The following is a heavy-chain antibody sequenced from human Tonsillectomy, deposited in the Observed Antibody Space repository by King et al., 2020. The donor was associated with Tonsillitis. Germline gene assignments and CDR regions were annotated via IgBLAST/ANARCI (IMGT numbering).Heavy chain of an antibody. J-gene: IGHJ4*02. CDR1: GYTFTNYD. D-gene: IGHD4-17*01. CDR3: ARKSDGDYWAYFDY. CDR2: ISTYNGNI. Sequence: VQLVQSGAEVKKPGASVKVSCKASGYTFTNYDISWVRQAPGQGLEWMGWISTYNGNINYAQKLQGRVTMTTDTSTSTAYMEVRSLRSDDTAVYYCARKSDGDYWAYFDYWGQGTLVTVSS. V-gene: IGHV1-18*01.